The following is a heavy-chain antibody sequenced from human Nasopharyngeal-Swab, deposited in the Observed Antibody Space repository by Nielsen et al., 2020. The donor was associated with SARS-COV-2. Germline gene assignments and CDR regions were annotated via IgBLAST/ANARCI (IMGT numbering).Heavy chain of an antibody. V-gene: IGHV3-33*01. CDR3: ARALHIYYYDSSGYFGDAFDI. Sequence: VRQAPGKGLEWVAVIWYDGSNKYYADSVKGRFTISRDNSKNTLYLQMNSLRAEDTAVYYCARALHIYYYDSSGYFGDAFDIWGQGTMVTVSS. J-gene: IGHJ3*02. CDR2: IWYDGSNK. D-gene: IGHD3-22*01.